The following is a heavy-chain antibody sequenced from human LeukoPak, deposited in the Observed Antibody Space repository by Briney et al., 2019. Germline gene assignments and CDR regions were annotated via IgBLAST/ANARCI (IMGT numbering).Heavy chain of an antibody. CDR1: GFTFSTYS. CDR3: ARVPYSTGAFDY. J-gene: IGHJ4*02. D-gene: IGHD6-19*01. CDR2: ISYDGSNK. Sequence: PGGSLRLSCAASGFTFSTYSMNWVRQAPGKGLEWVAVISYDGSNKYYTDSVKGRFTISRDNAKNSLYLQMNSLRDEDTALYYCARVPYSTGAFDYWGQGTLVTVSS. V-gene: IGHV3-30*03.